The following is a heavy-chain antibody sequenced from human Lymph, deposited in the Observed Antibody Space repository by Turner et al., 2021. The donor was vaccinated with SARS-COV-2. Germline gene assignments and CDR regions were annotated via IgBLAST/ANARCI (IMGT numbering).Heavy chain of an antibody. CDR1: GGSISSYY. D-gene: IGHD3-10*01. Sequence: QVQLQESGPGLVKPSETLSLTCTVSGGSISSYYWSWILQPAGKGLEWIGRIYTSGSTNYNPSLKSRVTMSVDTSKNQFSLKLSSVTAADTAVYYCARVLKIPRELLWFGEPEGDNWFDPWGQGTLVTVSS. V-gene: IGHV4-4*07. CDR3: ARVLKIPRELLWFGEPEGDNWFDP. J-gene: IGHJ5*02. CDR2: IYTSGST.